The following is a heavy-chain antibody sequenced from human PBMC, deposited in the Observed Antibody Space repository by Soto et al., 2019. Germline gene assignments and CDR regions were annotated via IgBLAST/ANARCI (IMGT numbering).Heavy chain of an antibody. CDR3: AKGRRSGSYRSRGFDY. Sequence: EVQLLESGGGLVQPGGSLRLSCAASELTFTSYAMSWVRQAPGKGLEWVSDISGSGDSTYYADSVKGRFTITRDNSKNTLYLQMNSLRADDTAVYYCAKGRRSGSYRSRGFDYWGQGTLVTVSS. D-gene: IGHD1-26*01. V-gene: IGHV3-23*01. J-gene: IGHJ4*02. CDR1: ELTFTSYA. CDR2: ISGSGDST.